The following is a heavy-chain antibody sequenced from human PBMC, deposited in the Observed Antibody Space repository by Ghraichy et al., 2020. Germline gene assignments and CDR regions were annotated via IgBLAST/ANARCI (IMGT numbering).Heavy chain of an antibody. J-gene: IGHJ4*02. CDR2: IYPGDADT. CDR3: ARGSYSSGWTDTEIPHYFDN. V-gene: IGHV5-51*01. Sequence: GESLNISCKGSGYSFSSQWIGWVRQMPGKGLEWMGIIYPGDADTRYSPSFQGQVTISADKSVSTAYLQWSSLKASDTAMYYCARGSYSSGWTDTEIPHYFDNWGQGTLVTVSS. D-gene: IGHD6-19*01. CDR1: GYSFSSQW.